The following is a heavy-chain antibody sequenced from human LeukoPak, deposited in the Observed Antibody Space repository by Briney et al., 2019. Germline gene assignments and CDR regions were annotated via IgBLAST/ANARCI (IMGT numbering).Heavy chain of an antibody. D-gene: IGHD3-22*01. CDR2: INHSGST. Sequence: SETLSLTCAVYGGSFSGYYWSWIRQPPGKGLEWIGEINHSGSTNYNPSLKSRVTISVDTSKNQFSLKLSSMTAADTAVYYCARGSKPSRQYYYDSSGYYYFFDYWGQGTLVTVSS. CDR1: GGSFSGYY. CDR3: ARGSKPSRQYYYDSSGYYYFFDY. J-gene: IGHJ4*02. V-gene: IGHV4-34*01.